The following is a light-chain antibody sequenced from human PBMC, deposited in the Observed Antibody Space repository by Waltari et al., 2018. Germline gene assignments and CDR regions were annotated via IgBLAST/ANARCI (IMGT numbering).Light chain of an antibody. CDR3: QQTYSSPLT. V-gene: IGKV1-39*01. Sequence: DIQMTQSPSSLSASVGDRVTITCRASQSISSYLNWYQQKPGKAPKLLLYGASSLRGWAPSRFSCSRSGTDFTLTISSLQPEDFASYYCQQTYSSPLTFGPGTKLDIK. J-gene: IGKJ3*01. CDR2: GAS. CDR1: QSISSY.